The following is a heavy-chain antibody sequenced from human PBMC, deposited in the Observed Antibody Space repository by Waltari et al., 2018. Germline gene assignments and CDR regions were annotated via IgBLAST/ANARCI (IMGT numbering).Heavy chain of an antibody. D-gene: IGHD4-17*01. CDR1: GFTFSSYW. CDR3: ARGTVKRNYYYYYMDV. V-gene: IGHV3-7*01. J-gene: IGHJ6*03. CDR2: IKQDGSEK. Sequence: EVQLVESGGGLVQPGGSLRLSCAASGFTFSSYWMSWVRQAPGKGLEWVAKIKQDGSEKYYVDSVKGRFTISRDNAKNSLYLQMNSLRAEDTAVYYCARGTVKRNYYYYYMDVWGKGTTVTVSS.